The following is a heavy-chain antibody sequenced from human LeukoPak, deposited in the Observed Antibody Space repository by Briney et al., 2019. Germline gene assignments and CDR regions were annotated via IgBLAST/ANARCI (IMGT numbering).Heavy chain of an antibody. CDR3: AKPLTLRPWNPGFGY. Sequence: GGSLRLSCAASGFTFSSYGMHWVRQAPGKGLEWVAVISYDGSNKYYADSVKGRFTISRDNSKNTLYLQMNSLRAEDTAVYYCAKPLTLRPWNPGFGYWGQGTLVTVSS. J-gene: IGHJ4*02. D-gene: IGHD1-1*01. CDR1: GFTFSSYG. V-gene: IGHV3-30*18. CDR2: ISYDGSNK.